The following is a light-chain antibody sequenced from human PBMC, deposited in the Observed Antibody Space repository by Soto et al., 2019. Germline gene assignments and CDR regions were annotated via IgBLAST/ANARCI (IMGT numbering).Light chain of an antibody. CDR1: SSDFGTYNV. Sequence: QSALTPPASVAGSPGQSITISCTGTSSDFGTYNVVFWYQHHPAKAPKLMIYEVSKRPSGAANRFSGSKSGNTASLTISGLQAEDAADYFGCSYTGSSVVFGGGTKVTVL. CDR2: EVS. CDR3: CSYTGSSVV. J-gene: IGLJ2*01. V-gene: IGLV2-23*02.